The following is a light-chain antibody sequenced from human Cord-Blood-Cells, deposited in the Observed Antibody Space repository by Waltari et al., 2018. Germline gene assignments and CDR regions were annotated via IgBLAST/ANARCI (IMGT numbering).Light chain of an antibody. Sequence: EIVMTQSPATLSVSPGERATLSCRASQSVSSNLAWYQQKPGQAPRLLIYGASTRATGIPARFSDSGSGTEFTLTISSLQSEDFAVYYCQQYNNWPPLTFGGGNQGGDQT. J-gene: IGKJ4*01. V-gene: IGKV3-15*01. CDR1: QSVSSN. CDR3: QQYNNWPPLT. CDR2: GAS.